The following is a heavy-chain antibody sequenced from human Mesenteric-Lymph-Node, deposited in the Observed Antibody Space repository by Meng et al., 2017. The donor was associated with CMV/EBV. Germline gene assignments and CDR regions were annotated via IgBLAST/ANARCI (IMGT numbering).Heavy chain of an antibody. J-gene: IGHJ5*02. V-gene: IGHV3-21*01. CDR1: GFIFSDYS. CDR3: ARDHNPNADWYDP. Sequence: GESLKISCAASGFIFSDYSMNWLRQAPGKGLEWVSSISYDSNYIYYADSVKGRFTISRDNAKNSVFLQMNSLRVEDTAEYYCARDHNPNADWYDPWGQGTLVTVSS. D-gene: IGHD2-8*01. CDR2: ISYDSNYI.